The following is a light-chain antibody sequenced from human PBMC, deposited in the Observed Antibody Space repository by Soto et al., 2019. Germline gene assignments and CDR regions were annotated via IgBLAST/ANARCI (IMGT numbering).Light chain of an antibody. CDR1: ASNIGASYD. Sequence: QSALTQPPSVSGAPGQRVTISCAGSASNIGASYDVHWYQQVPGTAPKLLIYGNFNRPSGVPDRFSGSKSGTSASLATTGLQAEDEADYYCQSYDYSLSGVLFGGGTKLTVL. CDR2: GNF. CDR3: QSYDYSLSGVL. J-gene: IGLJ2*01. V-gene: IGLV1-40*01.